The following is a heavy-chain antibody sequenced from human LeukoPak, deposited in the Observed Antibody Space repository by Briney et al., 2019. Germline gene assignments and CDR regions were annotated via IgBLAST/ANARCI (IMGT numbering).Heavy chain of an antibody. CDR1: GGSISSHY. V-gene: IGHV4-59*11. J-gene: IGHJ5*02. Sequence: SETLSLTCTVSGGSISSHYWSWVRQPSGKGLEWIVFIYYSGSTNYNPSLKSRVTISVDTSKNQFSLKLSSVTVADTAVYYCARGGRGVISYWFDPWGQGALVTVSS. CDR3: ARGGRGVISYWFDP. CDR2: IYYSGST. D-gene: IGHD3-10*01.